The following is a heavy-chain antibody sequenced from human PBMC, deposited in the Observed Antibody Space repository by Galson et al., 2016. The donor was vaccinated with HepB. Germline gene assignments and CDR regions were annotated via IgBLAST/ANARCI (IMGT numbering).Heavy chain of an antibody. Sequence: SLRLSCAASGCTFSSYSMNWVRQAPGKGLEWVSSISSSSSYIYYADSVKGRFTISRDNAKNSLYLQMNSLRAEDTAVYYCARGDIVGAIFDYWGQGTLVTVSS. V-gene: IGHV3-21*01. CDR1: GCTFSSYS. CDR3: ARGDIVGAIFDY. D-gene: IGHD1-26*01. J-gene: IGHJ4*02. CDR2: ISSSSSYI.